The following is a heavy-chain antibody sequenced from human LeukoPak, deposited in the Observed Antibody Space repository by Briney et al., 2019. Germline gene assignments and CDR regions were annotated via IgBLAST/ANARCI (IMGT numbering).Heavy chain of an antibody. CDR1: GGSFSGYY. J-gene: IGHJ4*02. D-gene: IGHD2-21*02. CDR3: ARGPYIVVVTAIPAYFDY. V-gene: IGHV4-34*01. Sequence: PSETLSLTCAVYGGSFSGYYWSWIRQPPGKGLEWIGEINHSGSTNYNPSLKSRVTISVDTSKNQFSLKLSSVTAADTAVYYCARGPYIVVVTAIPAYFDYWGQGTLVTVSS. CDR2: INHSGST.